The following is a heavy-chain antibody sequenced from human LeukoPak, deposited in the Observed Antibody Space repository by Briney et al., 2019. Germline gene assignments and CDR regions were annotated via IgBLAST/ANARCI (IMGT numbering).Heavy chain of an antibody. V-gene: IGHV3-21*01. CDR2: ISSSSSYI. D-gene: IGHD1-26*01. CDR3: ARVGIVGNWFDP. Sequence: GGSLRLSCAASGFTFSSYSMNWVRQAPGKGLEWVSSISSSSSYIYYADSVKGRFTISRDNAKNPLYLQMNSLRAEDTAVYYCARVGIVGNWFDPWGQGTLVTVSS. CDR1: GFTFSSYS. J-gene: IGHJ5*02.